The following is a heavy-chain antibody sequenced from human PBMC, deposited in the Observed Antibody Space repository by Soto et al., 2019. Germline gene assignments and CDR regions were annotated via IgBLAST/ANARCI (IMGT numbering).Heavy chain of an antibody. CDR3: SRDLVVGAAHPSTCDC. J-gene: IGHJ4*02. V-gene: IGHV4-38-2*02. D-gene: IGHD1-26*01. CDR2: IYHSGNT. Sequence: PSETLSLTCGVSGYSISSGYYWGWIWQPPGKGLEWIASIYHSGNTYYNPSLKSRHTISVDTSKNQFSLRLRPVTAADTSMYYCSRDLVVGAAHPSTCDCWGQGILVAVSS. CDR1: GYSISSGYY.